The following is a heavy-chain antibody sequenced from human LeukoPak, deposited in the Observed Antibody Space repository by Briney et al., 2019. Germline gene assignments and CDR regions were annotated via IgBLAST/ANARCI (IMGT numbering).Heavy chain of an antibody. CDR1: GFTFSNYA. CDR2: VSSIGISS. V-gene: IGHV3-23*01. Sequence: GGSLRLSCTASGFTFSNYAITWVRQAPGKGLEWVSSVSSIGISSSYADSVKGRFTISRDNSQNTLYLQMNSLRAEDTAIYYCAKDMGSRATNLNYWGQGTLVTVSS. D-gene: IGHD1-26*01. CDR3: AKDMGSRATNLNY. J-gene: IGHJ4*02.